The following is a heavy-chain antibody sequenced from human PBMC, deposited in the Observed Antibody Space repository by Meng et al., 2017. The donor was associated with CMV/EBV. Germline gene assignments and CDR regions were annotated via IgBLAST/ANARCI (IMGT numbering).Heavy chain of an antibody. V-gene: IGHV1-18*01. J-gene: IGHJ4*02. D-gene: IGHD1-26*01. Sequence: ASVKVSCKASGYRFITSDIMWVRQAPGQGLEWMGWISPYNGKRNYAQKIEGRVTLTTDTSTSTAYMELTNLRSDDTAVYYCARSLDTWGSPYYWGQGTPVTVSS. CDR3: ARSLDTWGSPYY. CDR2: ISPYNGKR. CDR1: GYRFITSD.